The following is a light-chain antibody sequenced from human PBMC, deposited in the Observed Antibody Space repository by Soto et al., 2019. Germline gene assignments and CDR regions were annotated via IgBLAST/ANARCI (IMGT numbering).Light chain of an antibody. V-gene: IGLV2-14*01. Sequence: QSALTQPASVSGSPGQSITISCTGSSSDVGTYNYVSWYQQHPGKAPKLMIYGVTNRPSGVSNRFSGSKSDNTASLTISGLQAEEEADYYCISYTGDSTPYVFGTGTKV. J-gene: IGLJ1*01. CDR3: ISYTGDSTPYV. CDR1: SSDVGTYNY. CDR2: GVT.